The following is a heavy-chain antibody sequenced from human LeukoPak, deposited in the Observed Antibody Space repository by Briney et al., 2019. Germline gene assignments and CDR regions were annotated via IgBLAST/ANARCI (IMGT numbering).Heavy chain of an antibody. J-gene: IGHJ2*01. CDR1: GFTVSSNY. CDR3: ARDTSGYCSTSRCYGSWYFDL. D-gene: IGHD2-2*01. Sequence: GGSLRLSCAATGFTVSSNYINWVRQAPGKGLAWVSVLYSGGDTYYADSVKGRFTVYSDNSKNTLYLQMNSLGAEDTAVYYCARDTSGYCSTSRCYGSWYFDLWGRGTLVTVSS. V-gene: IGHV3-53*01. CDR2: LYSGGDT.